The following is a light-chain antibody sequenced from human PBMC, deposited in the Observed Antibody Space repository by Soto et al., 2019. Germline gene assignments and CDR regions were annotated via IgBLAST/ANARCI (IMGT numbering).Light chain of an antibody. J-gene: IGLJ3*02. CDR1: SSNIGAGYG. CDR2: VNS. Sequence: QAVVTQPPSVSGAPGQRVTISCTGSSSNIGAGYGVHWYQQLPGTAPKLLIYVNSNRPSGVPDRFSGSKSGTSASLAITGLRAEDEADYYCQSYDSSLSGWVFGGGTKVTVL. V-gene: IGLV1-40*01. CDR3: QSYDSSLSGWV.